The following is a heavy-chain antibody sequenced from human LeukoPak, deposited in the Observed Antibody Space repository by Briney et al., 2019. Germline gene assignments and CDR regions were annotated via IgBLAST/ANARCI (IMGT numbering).Heavy chain of an antibody. CDR2: IYHSGST. J-gene: IGHJ4*02. V-gene: IGHV4-4*02. Sequence: PSGTLSLTCAVSGGSISSNNWWSWVRQSPGKGLEWIGEIYHSGSTNYNPSLKSRVTISVDKSKNQFSLKLSSVTAADTAVYYCARGEHIVVVTAGEYFFDYWGQGTLVTVPS. CDR1: GGSISSNNW. CDR3: ARGEHIVVVTAGEYFFDY. D-gene: IGHD2-21*02.